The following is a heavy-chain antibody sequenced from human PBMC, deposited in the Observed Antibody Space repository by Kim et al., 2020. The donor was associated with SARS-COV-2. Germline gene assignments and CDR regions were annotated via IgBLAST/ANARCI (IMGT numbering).Heavy chain of an antibody. CDR1: GFTFSSYA. J-gene: IGHJ5*02. CDR2: ISYDGSNK. D-gene: IGHD2-2*02. CDR3: ARDPLGYCSSTSCYTTWFDP. V-gene: IGHV3-30-3*01. Sequence: GGSLRLSCAASGFTFSSYAMHWVRQAPGKGLEWVAVISYDGSNKYYADSVKGRFTISRDNSKNTLYLQMNSLRAEDTAVYYCARDPLGYCSSTSCYTTWFDPWGQGTLVTVSS.